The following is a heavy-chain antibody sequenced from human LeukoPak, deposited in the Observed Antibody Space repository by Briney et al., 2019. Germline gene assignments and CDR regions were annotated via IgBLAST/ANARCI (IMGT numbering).Heavy chain of an antibody. D-gene: IGHD2-21*01. V-gene: IGHV3-23*01. CDR3: AKAPVTTCSGAYCYPFDY. J-gene: IGHJ4*02. CDR2: ISVSGNT. CDR1: GFTLSSYA. Sequence: PGGSLRLSCAASGFTLSSYAMSWVRQAPGKGLEWVSAISVSGNTYHADSVKGRFTISRDSSKNTLYLQMNRRRAEDAAVYYCAKAPVTTCSGAYCYPFDYWGQGTLVTVSS.